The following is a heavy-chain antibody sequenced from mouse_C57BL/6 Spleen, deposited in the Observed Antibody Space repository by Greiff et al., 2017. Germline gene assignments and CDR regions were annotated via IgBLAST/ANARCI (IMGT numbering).Heavy chain of an antibody. J-gene: IGHJ1*03. CDR3: ARGITTVVATNPYFDV. CDR1: GYAFSSSW. Sequence: QVQLQQSGPELVKPGASVKISCKASGYAFSSSWMNWVKQRPGKGLEWIGRIYPGDGDTNYNGKFKGKATLTADKSSSTAYMQLSSLTSEDSAVYFCARGITTVVATNPYFDVWGTGTTVTVSS. V-gene: IGHV1-82*01. D-gene: IGHD1-1*01. CDR2: IYPGDGDT.